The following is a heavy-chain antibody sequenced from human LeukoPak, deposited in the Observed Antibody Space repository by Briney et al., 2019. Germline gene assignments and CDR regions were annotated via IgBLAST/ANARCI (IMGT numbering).Heavy chain of an antibody. CDR3: ATDRSGSYLFDY. J-gene: IGHJ4*02. CDR1: GYTLTELS. Sequence: ASVTVSCKVSGYTLTELSMHWVRQAPGKGLEWMGGFDPEDGETIYAQKFQGRVTMTEDTSTDTAYMELSSLRSEDTAVYYCATDRSGSYLFDYWGQGTLVTVSS. CDR2: FDPEDGET. V-gene: IGHV1-24*01. D-gene: IGHD1-26*01.